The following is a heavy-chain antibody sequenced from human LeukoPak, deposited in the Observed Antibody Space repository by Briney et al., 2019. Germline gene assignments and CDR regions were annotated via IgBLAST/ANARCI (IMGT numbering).Heavy chain of an antibody. J-gene: IGHJ4*02. D-gene: IGHD3-22*01. V-gene: IGHV2-70*11. Sequence: SGPTLVNPTQTLTLTCTFSGFSLSTSGMCVSWIRQPPGKALEWLARIDWDDDKYYSTSLKTRLTISKDTSKNQVVLTMTNMDPVDTATYYCARIDRGGVSGYPFDYWGQGTLVTVSS. CDR1: GFSLSTSGMC. CDR3: ARIDRGGVSGYPFDY. CDR2: IDWDDDK.